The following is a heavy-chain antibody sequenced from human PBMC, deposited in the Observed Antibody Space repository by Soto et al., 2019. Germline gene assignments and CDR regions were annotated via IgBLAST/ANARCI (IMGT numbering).Heavy chain of an antibody. D-gene: IGHD3-3*01. Sequence: GASVKVSCKASGYTFTSYGISWVRQAPGQGLEWMGWISAYNGNTNYAQKLQGRVTMTTDTSTSTVYMELRSLRSDDTAVYYCARDNRRFLEWLLDSDAFDIWGQGTMVTVSS. CDR3: ARDNRRFLEWLLDSDAFDI. CDR1: GYTFTSYG. CDR2: ISAYNGNT. V-gene: IGHV1-18*01. J-gene: IGHJ3*02.